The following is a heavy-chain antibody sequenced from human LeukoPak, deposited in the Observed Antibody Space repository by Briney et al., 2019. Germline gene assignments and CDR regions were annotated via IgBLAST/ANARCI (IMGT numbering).Heavy chain of an antibody. CDR1: GYSFTSYW. V-gene: IGHV5-51*01. CDR2: IYPGDSDT. J-gene: IGHJ5*02. CDR3: ARRDRVEPSGSYTNWFDP. D-gene: IGHD1-26*01. Sequence: GESLKISCKGSGYSFTSYWIGWVRQMPGKGLEWMGIIYPGDSDTRYSPSFQGQVTISADKSISTAYLQWSSLKASDTAMYYCARRDRVEPSGSYTNWFDPWGQGTLVTVSS.